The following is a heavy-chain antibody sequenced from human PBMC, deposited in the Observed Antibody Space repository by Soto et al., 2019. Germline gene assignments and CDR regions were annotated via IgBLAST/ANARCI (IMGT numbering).Heavy chain of an antibody. Sequence: QVQLQESGPGLVKPSQTLSLTCTVSGGSISSGGYYWSWIRQHPGKGLEWIGYIYYSWSTYYNPSLMSRVTISVDKSKNQFSLKLSSVTAADTAVYYCARDIVNTPFYYYYGMDVWGQGTTVTVSS. CDR1: GGSISSGGYY. J-gene: IGHJ6*02. V-gene: IGHV4-31*03. CDR2: IYYSWST. CDR3: ARDIVNTPFYYYYGMDV. D-gene: IGHD3-16*02.